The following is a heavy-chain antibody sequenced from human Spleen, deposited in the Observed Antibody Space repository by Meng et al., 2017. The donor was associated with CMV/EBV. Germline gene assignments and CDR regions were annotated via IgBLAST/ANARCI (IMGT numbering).Heavy chain of an antibody. CDR2: ISSSGSNYI. CDR1: GFNFSNYY. D-gene: IGHD6-13*01. J-gene: IGHJ4*02. V-gene: IGHV3-21*01. Sequence: SGFNFSNYYMTWVRQAPGKGLEWVSLISSSGSNYIYYSDSVKGRFTISRDNAKNSLYLQMNSLRAEDTAVYYCARGFRATYSSSFDYWGQGTLVTVSS. CDR3: ARGFRATYSSSFDY.